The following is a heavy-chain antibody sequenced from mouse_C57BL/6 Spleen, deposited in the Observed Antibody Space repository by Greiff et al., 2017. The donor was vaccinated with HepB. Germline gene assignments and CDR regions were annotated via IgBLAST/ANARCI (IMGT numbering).Heavy chain of an antibody. J-gene: IGHJ4*01. D-gene: IGHD2-3*01. CDR3: ARLGDGYYSGAMDY. CDR2: IYPGDGDT. V-gene: IGHV1-82*01. Sequence: QVQLKESGPELVKPGASVKISCKASGYAFSSSWMNWVKLRPGKGLEWIGRIYPGDGDTNYNGKFKGKATLTADKSSSTAYMQLSSLTSEDSAVYFSARLGDGYYSGAMDYWGQGTSVTVSS. CDR1: GYAFSSSW.